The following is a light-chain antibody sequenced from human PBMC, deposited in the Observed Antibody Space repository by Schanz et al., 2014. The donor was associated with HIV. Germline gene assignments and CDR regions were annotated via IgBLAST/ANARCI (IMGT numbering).Light chain of an antibody. CDR2: GNN. Sequence: QSVLTQPPSVSGAPGQGVTISCTGSNSNIGATFHVHWYQQLPGRAPKLLIYGNNNRPSGVPDRYSGSKSGTSASLAITGLQAEDEADYYCQSYDSSLRVFGPGTKLTVL. V-gene: IGLV1-40*01. CDR3: QSYDSSLRV. CDR1: NSNIGATFH. J-gene: IGLJ1*01.